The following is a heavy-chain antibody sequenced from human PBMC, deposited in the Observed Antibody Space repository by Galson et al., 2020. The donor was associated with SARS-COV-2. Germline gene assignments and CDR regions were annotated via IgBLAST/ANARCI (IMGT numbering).Heavy chain of an antibody. D-gene: IGHD2-15*01. Sequence: GGSLRLSCAASGFTFSNSAMSWVRQAPGKGLEWVSAINGIGKSTYYADSVKGRFTISRDNSKNTLFLQMNSLRVEDTAVYYCAKDNDIIGVVGGLSYLGDWGQGTTVTVSS. CDR1: GFTFSNSA. V-gene: IGHV3-23*01. CDR3: AKDNDIIGVVGGLSYLGD. J-gene: IGHJ4*02. CDR2: INGIGKST.